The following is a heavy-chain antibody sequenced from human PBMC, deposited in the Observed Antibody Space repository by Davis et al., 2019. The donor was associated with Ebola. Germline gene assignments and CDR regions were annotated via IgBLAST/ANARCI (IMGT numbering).Heavy chain of an antibody. CDR3: ARVRGAAAGTLDY. Sequence: PGGSLRLSCAASGFTFSSYSMNWVRQAPGKGLEWVSSISSSSSYIYYADSVKGRFTISRDNAKNSLYLQMNNLRAEDTAVYYCARVRGAAAGTLDYWGQGTLVTVSS. CDR2: ISSSSSYI. V-gene: IGHV3-21*01. D-gene: IGHD6-13*01. J-gene: IGHJ4*02. CDR1: GFTFSSYS.